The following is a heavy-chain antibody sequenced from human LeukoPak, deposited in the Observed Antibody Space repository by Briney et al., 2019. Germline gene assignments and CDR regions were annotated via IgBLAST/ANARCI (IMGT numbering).Heavy chain of an antibody. Sequence: SETLSLTCTVSGGSISSYYWSWIRQSPGKGLEWIGYIYYSGSTNYNPSLKSRVTISVDTSKNQFSLKLSSVTAADTAVCYCARSGSYGPNFAYWGQGTLVTVSS. CDR2: IYYSGST. CDR3: ARSGSYGPNFAY. D-gene: IGHD1-26*01. J-gene: IGHJ4*02. CDR1: GGSISSYY. V-gene: IGHV4-59*08.